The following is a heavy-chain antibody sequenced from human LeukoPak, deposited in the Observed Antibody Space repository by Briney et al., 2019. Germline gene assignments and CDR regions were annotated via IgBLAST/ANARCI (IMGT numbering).Heavy chain of an antibody. D-gene: IGHD3-16*02. V-gene: IGHV4-39*01. CDR3: ARGRAHYDYVWGSYRPHYYFDY. Sequence: PSETLSLTCTVSGGSISSSSYYWGWIRQPPGKGLEWIGSIYYSGSTYYNPSLKSRVTISVGTSKNQFSLKLSSVTAADTAVYYCARGRAHYDYVWGSYRPHYYFDYWGQGTLVTVSS. CDR1: GGSISSSSYY. J-gene: IGHJ4*02. CDR2: IYYSGST.